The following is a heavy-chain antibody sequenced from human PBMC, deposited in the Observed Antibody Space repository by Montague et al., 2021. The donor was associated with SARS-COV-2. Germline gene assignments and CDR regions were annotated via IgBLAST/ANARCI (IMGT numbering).Heavy chain of an antibody. D-gene: IGHD1-14*01. Sequence: SETLSLTCTVSGDSIRNSEYSWIWVRQPPGNGLEWIGNIYDGGSTFYNPSLKSRVTIFVDTSKNQLSLKLSSVTAADTAVYDCATRTRYPQNDFGFWGQGTLVTVSS. CDR3: ATRTRYPQNDFGF. CDR1: GDSIRNSEYS. J-gene: IGHJ4*02. CDR2: IYDGGST. V-gene: IGHV4-39*01.